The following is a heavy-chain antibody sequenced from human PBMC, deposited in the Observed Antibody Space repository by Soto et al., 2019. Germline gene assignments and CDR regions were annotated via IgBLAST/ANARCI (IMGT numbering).Heavy chain of an antibody. J-gene: IGHJ5*02. D-gene: IGHD2-2*01. CDR1: GVSITNTNW. CDR3: ARVAQGKCSGSRCYRWFDP. V-gene: IGHV4-4*02. Sequence: SETLSLTCAISGVSITNTNWWTWVRQPPGKGLEWIGEIFHSGSNNYHPSLKNRVTMSVDKSRNEFSLKVTSVTAADTATYYCARVAQGKCSGSRCYRWFDPWGQGTLGTVSA. CDR2: IFHSGSN.